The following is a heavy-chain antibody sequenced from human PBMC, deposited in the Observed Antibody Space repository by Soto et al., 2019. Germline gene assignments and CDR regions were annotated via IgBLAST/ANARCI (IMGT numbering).Heavy chain of an antibody. CDR1: GFTFSSYG. D-gene: IGHD3-10*01. CDR3: ARDPRTPITMVRGVMSWFDP. Sequence: GGSLRLSCAASGFTFSSYGMHWVRQAPGKGLEWVAVIWYDGSNKYYADSVKGRFTISRDNSKNTLYLQMNSMRAEETAVYYCARDPRTPITMVRGVMSWFDPWGQGTLVT. CDR2: IWYDGSNK. J-gene: IGHJ5*02. V-gene: IGHV3-33*01.